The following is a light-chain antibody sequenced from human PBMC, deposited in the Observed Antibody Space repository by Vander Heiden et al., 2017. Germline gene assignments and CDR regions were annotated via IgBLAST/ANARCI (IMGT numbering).Light chain of an antibody. J-gene: IGLJ2*01. CDR2: DDS. Sequence: SYVLTQPPSVSVAPGKTARITCGGTDIGSETVHWYQQKPGQAPVMVVYDDSDRPSGITERFSGSNSGNTATLTISRVEVGDEADYYCQVWDPSSDPVVFGGGTKLTVL. V-gene: IGLV3-21*03. CDR3: QVWDPSSDPVV. CDR1: DIGSET.